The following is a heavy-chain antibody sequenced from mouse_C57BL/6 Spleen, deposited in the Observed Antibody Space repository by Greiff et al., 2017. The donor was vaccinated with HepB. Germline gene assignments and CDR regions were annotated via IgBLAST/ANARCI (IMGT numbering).Heavy chain of an antibody. J-gene: IGHJ4*01. D-gene: IGHD2-10*01. CDR3: ARALPSWGAMDY. Sequence: QVQLQQSGAELVKPGASVKMSCKASGYTFTSYWITWVKQRPGQGLEWIGDIYPGSGSTNYNEKFKSKATLTVDTSSSTAYMQLSSLTSEDSAVYYCARALPSWGAMDYWGQGTSVTVSS. CDR1: GYTFTSYW. CDR2: IYPGSGST. V-gene: IGHV1-55*01.